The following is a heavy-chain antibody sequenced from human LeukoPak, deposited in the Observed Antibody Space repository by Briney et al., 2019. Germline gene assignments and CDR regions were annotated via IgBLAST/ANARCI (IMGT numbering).Heavy chain of an antibody. CDR3: ARDCYYYTSGYYKMDY. CDR1: GYTFTNYG. Sequence: ASVTVSCTASGYTFTNYGISWVRQAPGQGLEWMGWISAYNGNTKYTHNLPGRVTMTTATATTKAYMELERLISDDTAVDYCARDCYYYTSGYYKMDYWGQGTLVTVSS. D-gene: IGHD3-22*01. CDR2: ISAYNGNT. J-gene: IGHJ4*02. V-gene: IGHV1-18*01.